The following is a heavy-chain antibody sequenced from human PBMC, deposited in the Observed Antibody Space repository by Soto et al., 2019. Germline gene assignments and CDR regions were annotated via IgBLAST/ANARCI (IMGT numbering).Heavy chain of an antibody. CDR2: ISAYNGNT. J-gene: IGHJ4*02. Sequence: ASVKVSCKASGYTFTSYGISWVRQAPGQGLEWMGWISAYNGNTNYAQKPQGRVTMTTDTSMSTAYMELRSLRSDDTAVYYCARDPYYDYVWGSYRSLKLPTPLLDYWGQGTLVTVSS. CDR3: ARDPYYDYVWGSYRSLKLPTPLLDY. CDR1: GYTFTSYG. D-gene: IGHD3-16*02. V-gene: IGHV1-18*01.